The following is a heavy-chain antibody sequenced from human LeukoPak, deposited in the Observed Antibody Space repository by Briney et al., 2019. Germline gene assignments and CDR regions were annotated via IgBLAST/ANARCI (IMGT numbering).Heavy chain of an antibody. CDR3: AITSYDYVRAY. CDR1: GASISSGGYF. V-gene: IGHV4-31*03. D-gene: IGHD3-16*01. J-gene: IGHJ4*02. CDR2: FYYSGST. Sequence: PSETLSLTCTVSGASISSGGYFWNWIRQPPGKGLKWIGYFYYSGSTSYSPSLKSRVTISIDTSKNQFYLKLNSVTAADTAVYYCAITSYDYVRAYWGQGTLVTVSS.